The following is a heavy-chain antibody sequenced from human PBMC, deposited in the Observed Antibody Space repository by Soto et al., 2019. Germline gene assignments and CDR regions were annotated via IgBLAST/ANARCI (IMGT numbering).Heavy chain of an antibody. CDR1: GFTFSSYS. J-gene: IGHJ4*02. CDR2: ISSSSSYI. V-gene: IGHV3-21*01. D-gene: IGHD3-3*01. Sequence: GSLRLSCAASGFTFSSYSMNWVRQAPGKGLEWVSSISSSSSYIYYADSVKGRFTISRDNAKNSLYLQMNSLRAEDTAVYYCARDLWTGYDFWSGYYSGLDYFDYWGQGTLVTVSS. CDR3: ARDLWTGYDFWSGYYSGLDYFDY.